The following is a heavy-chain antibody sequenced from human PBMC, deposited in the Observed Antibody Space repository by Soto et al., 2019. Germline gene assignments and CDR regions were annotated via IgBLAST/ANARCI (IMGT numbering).Heavy chain of an antibody. CDR3: ARPGHAPRAPYYYGMDV. D-gene: IGHD3-10*01. CDR1: GGSFSGYY. Sequence: SETLSLTCAVYGGSFSGYYWSWTRQPPGKGLEWIGEINHSGSTNYNPSLKSRVTISVDTSKNQFSLKLSSVTAADTAVYYCARPGHAPRAPYYYGMDVWGQGTTVTVSS. CDR2: INHSGST. V-gene: IGHV4-34*01. J-gene: IGHJ6*02.